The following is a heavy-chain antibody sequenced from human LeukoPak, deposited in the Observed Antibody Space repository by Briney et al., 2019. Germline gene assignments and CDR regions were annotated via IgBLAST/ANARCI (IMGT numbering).Heavy chain of an antibody. V-gene: IGHV4-34*01. CDR3: ARGHDHGDPILADY. CDR2: INHSGST. J-gene: IGHJ4*02. Sequence: PSETLSLTCAVYGGSFSGYYWSWIRQPPGKGLEWIGEINHSGSTNYNPSLKSRVTISVDTSKNQFSLKLSSVTAADTAVYYCARGHDHGDPILADYWGQGTLVTVSS. CDR1: GGSFSGYY. D-gene: IGHD4-17*01.